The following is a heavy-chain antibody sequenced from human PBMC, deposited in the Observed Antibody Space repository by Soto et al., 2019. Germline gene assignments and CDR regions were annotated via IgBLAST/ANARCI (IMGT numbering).Heavy chain of an antibody. CDR2: IIPILGTA. CDR3: ARHLGYDYYYGMDV. CDR1: GGTFSSYT. J-gene: IGHJ6*02. Sequence: ASVKVSCKASGGTFSSYTISWVRQAPGQGLEWMGRIIPILGTANYAQKFQGRVTITADKSTSTAYMELSSLRSEDTAVYYCARHLGYDYYYGMDVWGQGTTVTVSS. V-gene: IGHV1-69*08.